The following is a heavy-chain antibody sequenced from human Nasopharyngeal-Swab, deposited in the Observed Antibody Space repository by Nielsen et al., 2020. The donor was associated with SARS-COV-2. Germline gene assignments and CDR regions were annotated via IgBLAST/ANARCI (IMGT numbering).Heavy chain of an antibody. CDR2: ISYDGSNK. J-gene: IGHJ6*02. D-gene: IGHD6-13*01. CDR3: AKDRSSSWYYFYGMDV. V-gene: IGHV3-30*18. Sequence: WIRQPPGKGLEWVAVISYDGSNKYYADSVKGRFTISRDNSKNTLDLQMNSLTTDDTAVYCCAKDRSSSWYYFYGMDVWGQGTTVTVSS.